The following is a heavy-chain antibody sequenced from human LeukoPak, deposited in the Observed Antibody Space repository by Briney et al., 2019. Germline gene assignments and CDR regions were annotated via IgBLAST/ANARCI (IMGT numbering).Heavy chain of an antibody. V-gene: IGHV3-21*01. CDR1: GFTFSSYS. CDR3: ARGLRDGYNPAHFDY. D-gene: IGHD5-24*01. J-gene: IGHJ4*02. Sequence: GGSLRLSCAASGFTFSSYSMNWVRQAPGKGLEWVSSISSSGSYIYYADSVKGRFTISRDNAKNSLYLQMNSLRAEDTAVYYCARGLRDGYNPAHFDYWGQGTLVTVSS. CDR2: ISSSGSYI.